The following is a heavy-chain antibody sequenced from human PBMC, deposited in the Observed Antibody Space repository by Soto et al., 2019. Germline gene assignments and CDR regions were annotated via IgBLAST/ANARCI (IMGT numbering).Heavy chain of an antibody. J-gene: IGHJ4*02. CDR3: VEGAAADLFDY. CDR2: IYYSGST. CDR1: GGSISSSSYY. Sequence: SETLSLTCTVSGGSISSSSYYWGWIRQPPGKGLEWIGSIYYSGSTYYNPSLKSRVTISVDTSKNQFSLKLSSVTAADTAVYYCVEGAAADLFDYWGQGTLVTVSS. D-gene: IGHD6-13*01. V-gene: IGHV4-39*01.